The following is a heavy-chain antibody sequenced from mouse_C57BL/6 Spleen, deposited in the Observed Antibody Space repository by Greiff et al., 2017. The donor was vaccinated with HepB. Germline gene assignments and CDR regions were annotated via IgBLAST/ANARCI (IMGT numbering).Heavy chain of an antibody. J-gene: IGHJ2*01. D-gene: IGHD1-1*01. CDR1: GYTFTDYN. CDR3: ARDYYGSSHLYYFDY. Sequence: EVQLQQSGPELVKPGASVKMSCKASGYTFTDYNMHWVKQSHGKSLEWIGYINPNNGGTSYNQKFKGKATLTVNKSSSTAYMEFRSLTSEDSAVYYCARDYYGSSHLYYFDYWGQGTTLTVSS. V-gene: IGHV1-22*01. CDR2: INPNNGGT.